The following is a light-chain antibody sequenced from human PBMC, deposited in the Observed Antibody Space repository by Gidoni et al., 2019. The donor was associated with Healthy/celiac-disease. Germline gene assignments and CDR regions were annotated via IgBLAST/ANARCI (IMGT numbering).Light chain of an antibody. CDR3: QQYYSTPWT. Sequence: IVMTPPPGSLAVSLGERATINCKSSQSVLYSSNNKNYVAWYQQKTGQPPKLLIYWASTREAGVPDRFSGSGSGTDFTLTISSLQAEDVAVYYCQQYYSTPWTFGQGTKVEIK. CDR2: WAS. CDR1: QSVLYSSNNKNY. V-gene: IGKV4-1*01. J-gene: IGKJ1*01.